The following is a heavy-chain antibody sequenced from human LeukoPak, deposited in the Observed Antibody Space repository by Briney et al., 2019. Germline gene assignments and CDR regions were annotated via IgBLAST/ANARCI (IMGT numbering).Heavy chain of an antibody. CDR1: GFTFSPYR. CDR3: AKERGGYGGNLDY. D-gene: IGHD4-23*01. J-gene: IGHJ4*01. Sequence: PGGSLRLSCAASGFTFSPYRMNWVRQAPGKGLEWVSSISSSSSYIYYADSVKGRFTISRDNAKDSLYLQMNSLRAEDTAVYYCAKERGGYGGNLDYWGHGTLVPVSS. V-gene: IGHV3-21*01. CDR2: ISSSSSYI.